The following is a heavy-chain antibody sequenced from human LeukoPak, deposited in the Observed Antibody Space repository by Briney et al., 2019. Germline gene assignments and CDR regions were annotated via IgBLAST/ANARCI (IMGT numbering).Heavy chain of an antibody. J-gene: IGHJ4*02. Sequence: GRSLRLSCAASGFTFSSYGMHWVRQAPGKGLEWVAVISYDGSNKYYADSVKGRFTISRDNSKNTLYLQMNSLRAEDTAVYYCAKGEYYYDSSGLFSWGQGTLVTVSS. CDR1: GFTFSSYG. CDR2: ISYDGSNK. D-gene: IGHD3-22*01. CDR3: AKGEYYYDSSGLFS. V-gene: IGHV3-30*18.